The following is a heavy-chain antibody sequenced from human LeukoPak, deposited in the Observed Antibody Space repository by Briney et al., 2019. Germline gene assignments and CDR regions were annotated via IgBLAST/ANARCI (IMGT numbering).Heavy chain of an antibody. Sequence: SETLSLTCTVSGGSISSGGYYWSWIRQHPGKGLEWIGYSYYSGSTYDNPSLKSRVTISVDTSKTHFSLKLSSVTAADTAVYYCARDPGSSDYVSAFDIWGQGTMVTVSS. V-gene: IGHV4-31*03. CDR2: SYYSGST. CDR3: ARDPGSSDYVSAFDI. J-gene: IGHJ3*02. D-gene: IGHD4-17*01. CDR1: GGSISSGGYY.